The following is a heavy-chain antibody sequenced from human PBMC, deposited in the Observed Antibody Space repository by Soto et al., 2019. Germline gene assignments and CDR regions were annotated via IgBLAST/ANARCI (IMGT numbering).Heavy chain of an antibody. CDR1: GFTFRSYA. V-gene: IGHV3-30-3*01. CDR2: ISYDGSNK. D-gene: IGHD6-19*01. Sequence: GGSLRLSCAASGFTFRSYAMHWVRQAPGKGLEWVAVISYDGSNKYYADSVKGRFTISRDNSKNTLYLQMNSLRAEDTAVYYCATAVIAVAGREFDHWGQGTLVTGSS. CDR3: ATAVIAVAGREFDH. J-gene: IGHJ4*02.